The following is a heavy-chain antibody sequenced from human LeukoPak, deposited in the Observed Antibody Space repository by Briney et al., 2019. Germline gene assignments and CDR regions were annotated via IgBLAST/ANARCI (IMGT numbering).Heavy chain of an antibody. Sequence: GASVKVSCKASGYTFTSYAIHWVRQAPGQRLEWMGWINAGNGNTKYSQKFQGRVTITRDTSASTAYMELSSLRSEDTAVYYCARDLSRDGYRLYYYYGMDVWGQGTTVTVSS. CDR1: GYTFTSYA. V-gene: IGHV1-3*01. CDR3: ARDLSRDGYRLYYYYGMDV. J-gene: IGHJ6*02. D-gene: IGHD5-24*01. CDR2: INAGNGNT.